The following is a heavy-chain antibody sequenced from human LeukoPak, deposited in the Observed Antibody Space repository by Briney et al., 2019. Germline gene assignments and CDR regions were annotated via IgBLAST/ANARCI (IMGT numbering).Heavy chain of an antibody. CDR3: ARVQPMFISRPHFDS. J-gene: IGHJ4*02. V-gene: IGHV4-39*07. CDR2: IFHSGST. Sequence: SETLSLTCTVSGGSITSSSYYWVWIRQPPGKGLEWIGSIFHSGSTYYNASLKSRVTISVDTSRNQFSLKLSSVTAADTAVYYCARVQPMFISRPHFDSWGQGTLVTVSS. CDR1: GGSITSSSYY. D-gene: IGHD6-13*01.